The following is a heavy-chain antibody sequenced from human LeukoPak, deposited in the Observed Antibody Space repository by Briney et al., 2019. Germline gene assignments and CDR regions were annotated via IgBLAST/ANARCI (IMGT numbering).Heavy chain of an antibody. CDR1: GYTFTGYY. Sequence: ASVKVSCKASGYTFTGYYMHWVRQAPGQGLEWMGWTNPNSGGTNYAQKFQGRVTMTRDTSISTAYMELSRLRSDDTAVYYCARGFGGVIDVIDYWGQGTLVTVSS. CDR3: ARGFGGVIDVIDY. J-gene: IGHJ4*02. D-gene: IGHD3-16*02. V-gene: IGHV1-2*02. CDR2: TNPNSGGT.